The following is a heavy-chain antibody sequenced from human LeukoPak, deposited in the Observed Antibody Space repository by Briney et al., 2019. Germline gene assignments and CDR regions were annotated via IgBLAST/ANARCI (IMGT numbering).Heavy chain of an antibody. Sequence: PSETLSLTCTVSGGSISSSSYYWGWIRQPPGKGLEWIGSIYYSGSTYYNPSLKSRVTISVDTSKNQFSLKLSSVTAADTAVYYCARRDRPRKYCSGGSCYSGYYYYYMDVWGKGTTVTISS. D-gene: IGHD2-15*01. CDR2: IYYSGST. CDR3: ARRDRPRKYCSGGSCYSGYYYYYMDV. J-gene: IGHJ6*03. CDR1: GGSISSSSYY. V-gene: IGHV4-39*01.